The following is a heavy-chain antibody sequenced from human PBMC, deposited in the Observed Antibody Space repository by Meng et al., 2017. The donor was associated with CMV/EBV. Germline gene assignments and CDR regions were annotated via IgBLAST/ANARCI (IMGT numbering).Heavy chain of an antibody. D-gene: IGHD6-19*01. J-gene: IGHJ6*02. V-gene: IGHV3-7*01. Sequence: GESLKISCAASGFTFSSYWMSWVRQAPGKGLEWVANIKQDGSEKYYVDSVKGRFTISRDNAKNSLYLQMNSLRVEDTAVYYCARAISGWRVYYYYYGMDVWGQGTTVTVSS. CDR3: ARAISGWRVYYYYYGMDV. CDR2: IKQDGSEK. CDR1: GFTFSSYW.